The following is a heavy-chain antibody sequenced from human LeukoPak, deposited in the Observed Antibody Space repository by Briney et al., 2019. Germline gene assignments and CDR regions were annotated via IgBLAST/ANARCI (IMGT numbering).Heavy chain of an antibody. CDR2: INPNSGGT. CDR1: GYTFTGYY. CDR3: ARDSGSYYVPHAFDI. Sequence: ASVKVSCKASGYTFTGYYMHWVRQAPGQGLEWMGWINPNSGGTNYAQKFQGRVTMTRDTSISTAYMELSRLRSDDTAVYYCARDSGSYYVPHAFDIWGQGTMVTVSS. V-gene: IGHV1-2*02. J-gene: IGHJ3*02. D-gene: IGHD1-26*01.